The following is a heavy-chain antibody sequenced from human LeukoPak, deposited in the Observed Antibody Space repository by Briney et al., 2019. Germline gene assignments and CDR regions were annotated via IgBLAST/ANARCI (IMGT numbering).Heavy chain of an antibody. Sequence: PGGSLRLSCAASGFTFSRYSMNWVRQAPRKGLEWVSSIGYNSSSTFYADSVKGRFTISRDNSKNTLYLQMNSLRAEDTAVYYCARGEQQLSSYWGQGTLVTVSS. CDR3: ARGEQQLSSY. CDR2: IGYNSSST. V-gene: IGHV3-21*01. J-gene: IGHJ4*02. CDR1: GFTFSRYS. D-gene: IGHD6-13*01.